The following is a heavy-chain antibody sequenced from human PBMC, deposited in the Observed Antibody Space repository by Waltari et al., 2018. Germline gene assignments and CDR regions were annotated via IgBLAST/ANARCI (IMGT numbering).Heavy chain of an antibody. D-gene: IGHD3-10*01. CDR1: GYRLSALS. CDR3: TTDIMLRVFSNV. V-gene: IGHV1-24*01. J-gene: IGHJ6*02. CDR2: LDPEDEET. Sequence: QVQLVQSGAEVRKPGASVKVSCKVSGYRLSALSMHWVRQAPGKGLEWVGGLDPEDEETVYAQKFQGRVTMTEDTSTDTAYMELSSLRSDDTAVYYCTTDIMLRVFSNVWGQGTTVTVSS.